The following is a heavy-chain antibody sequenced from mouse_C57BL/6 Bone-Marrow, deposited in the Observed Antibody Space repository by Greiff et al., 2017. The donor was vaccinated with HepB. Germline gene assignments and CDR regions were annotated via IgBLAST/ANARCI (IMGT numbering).Heavy chain of an antibody. CDR1: GFTFSDYY. CDR3: ARHGMDY. J-gene: IGHJ4*01. Sequence: EVQLMESGGGLVQPGGSLKLSCAASGFTFSDYYMYWVRQTPEKRLEWVAYISNGGGSTYYPDTVKGRFTISRDNAKNTLYLQMSRLKSEDTAMYYCARHGMDYWGQGTSVTVSS. V-gene: IGHV5-12*01. CDR2: ISNGGGST.